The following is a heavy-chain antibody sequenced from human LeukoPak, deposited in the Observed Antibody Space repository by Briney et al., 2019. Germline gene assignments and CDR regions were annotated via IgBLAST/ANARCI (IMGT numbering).Heavy chain of an antibody. V-gene: IGHV1-46*01. J-gene: IGHJ6*01. CDR2: INPSGGST. D-gene: IGHD3-22*01. CDR1: GYTFTSYY. CDR3: ARAEKDYEDGMDV. Sequence: ASVKVSCKASGYTFTSYYMHWVRQAPGQGLAWMGIINPSGGSTSYAQKFQGRVTMTRDTSTSTVYMELSSLRSEDTAVYYCARAEKDYEDGMDVWGQGTTVTVSS.